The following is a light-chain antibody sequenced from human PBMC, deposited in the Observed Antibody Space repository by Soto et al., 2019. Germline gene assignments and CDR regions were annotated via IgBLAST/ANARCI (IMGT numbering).Light chain of an antibody. CDR3: CSYADSRASPYV. CDR2: DGI. Sequence: QSALTQPASVSGSPGKSITISCTGPSSDVGRYILVSWYQQHPGKAPKLIIYDGIKRPSGVSNRFSGSQSGNTASLTISGLQAEDEADYYCCSYADSRASPYVFGTGTKVTVL. J-gene: IGLJ1*01. V-gene: IGLV2-23*01. CDR1: SSDVGRYIL.